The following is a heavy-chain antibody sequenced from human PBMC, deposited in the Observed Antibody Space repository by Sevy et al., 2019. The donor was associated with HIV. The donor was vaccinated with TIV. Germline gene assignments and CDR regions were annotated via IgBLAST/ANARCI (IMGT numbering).Heavy chain of an antibody. D-gene: IGHD3-16*02. CDR2: IKQDGSEK. Sequence: GGSLRLSCAASGFTFSSYWMSWVRQAPGKGLEWVANIKQDGSEKYYVDSVKGRFTISRDNAKNSLYLQMNSLRAEDTAVYYCARSTYDYIWGSYRYYYYYGMDVWGQGTTITVSS. CDR1: GFTFSSYW. J-gene: IGHJ6*02. V-gene: IGHV3-7*03. CDR3: ARSTYDYIWGSYRYYYYYGMDV.